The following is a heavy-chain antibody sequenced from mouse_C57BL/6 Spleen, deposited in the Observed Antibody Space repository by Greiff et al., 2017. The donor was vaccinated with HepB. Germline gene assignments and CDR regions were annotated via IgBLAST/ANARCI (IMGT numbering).Heavy chain of an antibody. J-gene: IGHJ4*01. Sequence: VKLMESGAELARPGASVKLSCKASGYTFTSYGISWVKQRTGQGLEWIGEIYPRSGNTYYNEKFKGKATLTADKSSSTAYMELRSLTSEDSAVYFCARLGGYDPAMDYWGQGTSVTVSS. V-gene: IGHV1-81*01. D-gene: IGHD2-2*01. CDR3: ARLGGYDPAMDY. CDR2: IYPRSGNT. CDR1: GYTFTSYG.